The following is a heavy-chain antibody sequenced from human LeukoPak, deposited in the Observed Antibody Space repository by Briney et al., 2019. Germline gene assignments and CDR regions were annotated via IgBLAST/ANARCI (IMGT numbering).Heavy chain of an antibody. Sequence: GGALRLSCAASGFTFSSYWMSWVRQAPGKGLEWVANIKEDGSEKFYVDSVKGRFTISRDKAKNSLYLQMNSLRAEDTAVYYCARDYYGSGSYPDYWGQGTLVTVSS. CDR2: IKEDGSEK. V-gene: IGHV3-7*01. D-gene: IGHD3-10*01. CDR1: GFTFSSYW. J-gene: IGHJ4*02. CDR3: ARDYYGSGSYPDY.